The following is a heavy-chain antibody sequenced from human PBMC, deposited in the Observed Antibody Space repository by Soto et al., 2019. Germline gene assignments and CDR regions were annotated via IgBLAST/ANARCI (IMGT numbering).Heavy chain of an antibody. CDR1: GFTVSSYY. CDR2: IYSGGST. J-gene: IGHJ6*02. V-gene: IGHV3-53*01. CDR3: ARSSRLVRNYYGMDV. D-gene: IGHD6-19*01. Sequence: GGSLRLSCAASGFTVSSYYMSWVRQAPGKGLEWVSVIYSGGSTYYADSVKGRFTISRDNSKNTLYLQMNSLRAEDTAVYYCARSSRLVRNYYGMDVWGQGTTVTVSS.